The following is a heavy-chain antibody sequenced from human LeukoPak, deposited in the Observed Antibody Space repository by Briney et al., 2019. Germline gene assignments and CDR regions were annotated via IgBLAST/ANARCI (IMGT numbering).Heavy chain of an antibody. D-gene: IGHD3-10*01. CDR3: ARDGADVYGRAFDY. V-gene: IGHV4-4*07. CDR1: GGSISSYF. CDR2: IHASGTT. J-gene: IGHJ4*02. Sequence: PSETLSLTCNVSGGSISSYFWTWIRQPAGKGLEWIGSIHASGTTNYNSSLKSRVSMSVDTSKNQFSLKLTSVTAADTTVYFCARDGADVYGRAFDYWGQGTLVSVSS.